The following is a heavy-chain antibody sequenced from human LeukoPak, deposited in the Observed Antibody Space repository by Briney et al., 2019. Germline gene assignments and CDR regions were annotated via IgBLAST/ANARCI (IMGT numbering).Heavy chain of an antibody. CDR3: ARESMGSSGWYSDY. J-gene: IGHJ4*02. Sequence: ASVKVSCKASGYTFTSYGISWVRQAPGQGLEWMGWISAYNGNTNYAQKLQGRVTMTTDTSTSTTYMELRSLRSDDTAVYYCARESMGSSGWYSDYWGQGTLVTVSS. D-gene: IGHD6-19*01. V-gene: IGHV1-18*01. CDR2: ISAYNGNT. CDR1: GYTFTSYG.